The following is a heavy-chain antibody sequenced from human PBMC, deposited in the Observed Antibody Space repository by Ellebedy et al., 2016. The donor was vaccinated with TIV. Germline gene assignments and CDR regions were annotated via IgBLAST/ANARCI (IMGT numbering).Heavy chain of an antibody. CDR1: GFTFSSYG. D-gene: IGHD4-17*01. Sequence: GESLKISXGASGFTFSSYGMHWVRQAPGKGLEWVAAIRYDGTDNSYADSVKGRFTISRDNPKNTLYLQMNSLRAEDTAVYYCAKDRDDDGDYVFDSWGQGTLVTVSS. V-gene: IGHV3-30*02. CDR2: IRYDGTDN. CDR3: AKDRDDDGDYVFDS. J-gene: IGHJ4*02.